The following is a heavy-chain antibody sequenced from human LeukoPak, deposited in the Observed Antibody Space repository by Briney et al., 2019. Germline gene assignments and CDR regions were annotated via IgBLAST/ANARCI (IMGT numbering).Heavy chain of an antibody. D-gene: IGHD6-13*01. CDR2: IYYSGST. J-gene: IGHJ4*02. Sequence: SETLSLTCTVSGGSISSYYWSWIRQPPGKGLEWIGSIYYSGSTYYNPSLKSRVTISVDTSKNQFSLKLSSVTAADTAVYYCARGWIAAAGNFDYWGQGTLVTVSS. CDR3: ARGWIAAAGNFDY. CDR1: GGSISSYY. V-gene: IGHV4-39*07.